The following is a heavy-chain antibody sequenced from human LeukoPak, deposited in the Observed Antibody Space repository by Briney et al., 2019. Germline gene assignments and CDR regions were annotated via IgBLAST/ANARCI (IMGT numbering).Heavy chain of an antibody. CDR3: ASAAADTIGNLEFDP. V-gene: IGHV3-23*01. Sequence: GGSLRLSCAASGFTFSSYGMSWVRQAPGKGLEWVSAISGSGGSTYYADSVKGRFTISRDNSKNTLYLQMNSLRAEDTAVYYCASAAADTIGNLEFDPWGQGTLVTVSS. D-gene: IGHD6-13*01. CDR2: ISGSGGST. CDR1: GFTFSSYG. J-gene: IGHJ5*02.